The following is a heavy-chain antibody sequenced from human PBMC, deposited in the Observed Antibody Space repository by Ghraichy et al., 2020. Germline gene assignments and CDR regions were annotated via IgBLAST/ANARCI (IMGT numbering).Heavy chain of an antibody. D-gene: IGHD2-2*01. CDR1: GFTFSSYW. CDR3: GRDRGPKCLEY. Sequence: GGSLRLSCADSGFTFSSYWMSWVRQAPGKGLEWVANIKQDGSANYSVDSVKGRFTISRDNTKSSLFLQMNSLRAEDTAVYYCGRDRGPKCLEYWGQGTLVTVTS. V-gene: IGHV3-7*01. CDR2: IKQDGSAN. J-gene: IGHJ4*02.